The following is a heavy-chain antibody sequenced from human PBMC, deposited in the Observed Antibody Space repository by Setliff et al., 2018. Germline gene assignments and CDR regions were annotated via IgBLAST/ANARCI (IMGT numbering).Heavy chain of an antibody. CDR2: ISSYNTDIT. CDR3: ARDPLYRENLSRVFDF. J-gene: IGHJ3*01. V-gene: IGHV1-18*01. Sequence: ASVKVSCKASGYIFSSYGISWVRQAPGQGLQWMGWISSYNTDITNYVERFQGRITMATDTSTSAAYMELRSLRSDDTAVYYCARDPLYRENLSRVFDFWGQGTMVTVSS. CDR1: GYIFSSYG. D-gene: IGHD3-16*02.